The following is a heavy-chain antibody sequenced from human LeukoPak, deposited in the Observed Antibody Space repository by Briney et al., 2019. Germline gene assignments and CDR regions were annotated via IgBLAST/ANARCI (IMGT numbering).Heavy chain of an antibody. Sequence: GRSLRLSCEASGFTFRNYGMHWVRQAPGKGLDWVGVIWFDGSNRYYADSVKGRFTISRDNSKNTLYLQMNSLRAEDTAVYYCAREGGYYYDPFDPWGQGALVTVSS. V-gene: IGHV3-33*01. CDR3: AREGGYYYDPFDP. CDR2: IWFDGSNR. D-gene: IGHD3-22*01. J-gene: IGHJ5*02. CDR1: GFTFRNYG.